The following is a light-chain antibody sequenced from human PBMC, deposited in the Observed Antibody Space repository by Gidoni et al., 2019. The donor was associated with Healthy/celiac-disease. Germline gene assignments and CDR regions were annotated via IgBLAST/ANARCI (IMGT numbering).Light chain of an antibody. CDR3: QQYYSYPRT. CDR2: AAS. CDR1: QGISSY. V-gene: IGKV1-8*01. J-gene: IGKJ1*01. Sequence: AIRMTQSSSSFSASTGDRVTITCRASQGISSYLDWYQQKPGKAPKLLIYAASTLQSEVPSRFSGSGSGTDFTLTISCLQSEDFATYYCQQYYSYPRTFGQGTKVEIK.